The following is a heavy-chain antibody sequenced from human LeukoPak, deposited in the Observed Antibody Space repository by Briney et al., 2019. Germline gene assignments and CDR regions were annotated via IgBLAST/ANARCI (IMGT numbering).Heavy chain of an antibody. Sequence: PSETLSLTCAVSGGSISSYYWSWIRQPPGKGLEWIGYIYYSGSTNYSPSLKSRVTISLDTSKNQFSLKLTSVTAADTAVYYCAREGKSDYVWGSYRIWFDPWGQGTLVTVSS. D-gene: IGHD3-16*02. CDR3: AREGKSDYVWGSYRIWFDP. V-gene: IGHV4-59*01. CDR2: IYYSGST. CDR1: GGSISSYY. J-gene: IGHJ5*02.